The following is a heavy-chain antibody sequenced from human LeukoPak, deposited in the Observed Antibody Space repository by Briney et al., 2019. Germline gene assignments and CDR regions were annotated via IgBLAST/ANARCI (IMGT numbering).Heavy chain of an antibody. CDR2: IYHSGST. V-gene: IGHV4-38-2*02. CDR1: GYSISSGYY. D-gene: IGHD3-22*01. Sequence: PSETLSLTCTVSGYSISSGYYWGWIRQPPGKGLEWIGSIYHSGSTYYNPSLKSRVTISVDTSKNQFSLKLSSVTAADTAVYYCARGDYYDSSGYGYWGQGTLVTVSS. J-gene: IGHJ4*02. CDR3: ARGDYYDSSGYGY.